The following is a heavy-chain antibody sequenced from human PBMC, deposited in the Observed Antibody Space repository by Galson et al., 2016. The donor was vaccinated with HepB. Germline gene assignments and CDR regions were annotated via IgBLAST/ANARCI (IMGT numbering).Heavy chain of an antibody. CDR3: ARTYSRECTGTCCVNFRYYYYYMDV. D-gene: IGHD2-8*02. V-gene: IGHV3-30-3*01. J-gene: IGHJ6*03. CDR1: GLTFISYN. Sequence: SLRLSCAVSGLTFISYNMNWVRQAPGKGLEWVAVASSDGSRKYYADSVKGRFTISRDNSKNTLYLQMNSLTAEDTAVYFCARTYSRECTGTCCVNFRYYYYYMDVWGKGTTVTVSS. CDR2: ASSDGSRK.